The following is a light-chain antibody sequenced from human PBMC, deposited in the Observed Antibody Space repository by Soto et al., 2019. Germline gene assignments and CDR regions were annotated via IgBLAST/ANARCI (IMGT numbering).Light chain of an antibody. CDR1: SSDVGANIF. V-gene: IGLV2-14*01. J-gene: IGLJ1*01. CDR3: SSFTTDSTYV. Sequence: QSALTQPASVSGSPGQSITISCTGTSSDVGANIFVSCYQQHPGKVPKLMIYTVSSRPSGVSQRFSGSKSGNTASLTISGLQAEDEADYYCSSFTTDSTYVFGTGTKLTVL. CDR2: TVS.